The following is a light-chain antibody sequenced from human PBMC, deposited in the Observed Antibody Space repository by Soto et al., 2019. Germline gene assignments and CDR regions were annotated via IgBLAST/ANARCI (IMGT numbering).Light chain of an antibody. CDR3: QQYNSFSLT. J-gene: IGKJ4*01. CDR1: QSISSW. Sequence: DIQMTQSPSTLSASVGDRVTITCRASQSISSWLAWYQQKPGKAPKLLIYKASSLESGVPSRFSGSGSGTEFTLTISSLQPDDFATYYCQQYNSFSLTFGGGTKVEIK. V-gene: IGKV1-5*03. CDR2: KAS.